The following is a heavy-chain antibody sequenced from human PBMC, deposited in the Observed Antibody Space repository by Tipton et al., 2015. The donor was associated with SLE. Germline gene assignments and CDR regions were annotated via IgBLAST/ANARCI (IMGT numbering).Heavy chain of an antibody. CDR1: GGSISSYY. D-gene: IGHD6-19*01. CDR3: ARDCRYSSGCYDSFDI. Sequence: LSLTCTVSGGSISSYYWSWIRQPPGKGLEWVSAISGRGGHTYYADSVKGRFTISRDNAKNSLYLQMNSLRAGDTAVYYCARDCRYSSGCYDSFDIWGQGTMVTVSS. J-gene: IGHJ3*02. CDR2: ISGRGGHT. V-gene: IGHV3-11*06.